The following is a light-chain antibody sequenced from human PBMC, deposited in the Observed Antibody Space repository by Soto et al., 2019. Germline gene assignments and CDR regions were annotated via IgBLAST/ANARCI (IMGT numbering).Light chain of an antibody. CDR3: QQSFNSPRT. V-gene: IGKV3-15*01. Sequence: EIVMTQSPATLSVSPGERVILSCRASRGVSSDLAWYQQKPGQAPRLLIYGASTRATGIPARFSGSGSGTEFTLTISSLQSEDFAIYYCQQSFNSPRTFGQGTKVDIK. CDR2: GAS. CDR1: RGVSSD. J-gene: IGKJ1*01.